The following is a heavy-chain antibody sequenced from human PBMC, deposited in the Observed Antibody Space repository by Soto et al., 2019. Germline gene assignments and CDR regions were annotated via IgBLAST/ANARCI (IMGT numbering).Heavy chain of an antibody. CDR3: AKDNNGSGPGMDV. J-gene: IGHJ6*02. V-gene: IGHV3-30*18. Sequence: QVQLVESGGGVVQPGRSLRLSCAASGFTFSSYGMHWVRQAPGKGLEWVAVISYDGSNKYYADSVKGQFTISRDNSKNTLYLQMNSLRAEETAVYYCAKDNNGSGPGMDVWGQGTTVTVSS. CDR1: GFTFSSYG. D-gene: IGHD3-10*01. CDR2: ISYDGSNK.